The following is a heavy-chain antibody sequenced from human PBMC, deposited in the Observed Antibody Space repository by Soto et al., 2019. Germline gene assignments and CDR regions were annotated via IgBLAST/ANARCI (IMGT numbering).Heavy chain of an antibody. Sequence: QVQLQESGPGLMKPSQALSLTCTVSGGSISSGDYYWSWIRQPPGKGLEWIGYIYYSGSTYYNPSLKSRVTISVDTSKNQFSLKLSSVTAADTAVYYCARVVSGYYHFDYWGQGTLFTVSS. CDR1: GGSISSGDYY. CDR2: IYYSGST. CDR3: ARVVSGYYHFDY. V-gene: IGHV4-30-4*01. D-gene: IGHD3-22*01. J-gene: IGHJ4*02.